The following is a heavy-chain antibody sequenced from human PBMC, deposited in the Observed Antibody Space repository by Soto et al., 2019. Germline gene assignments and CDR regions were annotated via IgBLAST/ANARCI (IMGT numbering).Heavy chain of an antibody. J-gene: IGHJ4*02. CDR3: AKVHRSSNWYYGFNF. D-gene: IGHD6-13*01. CDR1: GFIFSNYA. V-gene: IGHV3-23*01. CDR2: ISGSGVST. Sequence: GGSLRLSCTASGFIFSNYAMSWVRQAPGKGLEWVSLISGSGVSTYYTDSVKGRFTISRDNSKNTLFLQMDSLRAEDTAVYYCAKVHRSSNWYYGFNFWGQGSLVTVSS.